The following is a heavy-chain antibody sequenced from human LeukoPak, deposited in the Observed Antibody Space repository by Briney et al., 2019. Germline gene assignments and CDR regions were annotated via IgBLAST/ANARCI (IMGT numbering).Heavy chain of an antibody. D-gene: IGHD6-13*01. CDR2: IYYSGST. CDR1: GGSISSSSYY. V-gene: IGHV4-39*01. J-gene: IGHJ5*02. Sequence: SETLSLTCTVSGGSISSSSYYWGWIRQPPGKGLEWIGSIYYSGSTYYNPSLKSRVTISVDTSKNQFSLKLSSVTAADTAVYYCARQPALPIAAAGTHWFDPWGQGTLVTVSS. CDR3: ARQPALPIAAAGTHWFDP.